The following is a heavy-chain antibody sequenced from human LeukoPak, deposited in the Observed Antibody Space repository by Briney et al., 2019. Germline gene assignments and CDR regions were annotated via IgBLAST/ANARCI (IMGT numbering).Heavy chain of an antibody. CDR1: GFTFSSNR. Sequence: GGSLRLSCAASGFTFSSNRMNCVRQPPGKGLDWVSSISSSSRYIYYADSVKGRYTIYRDNAKNSLYLQMNSLRAEDTAVYYCASDYSDFDLHWGQGALVTVSS. J-gene: IGHJ4*02. CDR2: ISSSSRYI. CDR3: ASDYSDFDLH. V-gene: IGHV3-21*01. D-gene: IGHD4-11*01.